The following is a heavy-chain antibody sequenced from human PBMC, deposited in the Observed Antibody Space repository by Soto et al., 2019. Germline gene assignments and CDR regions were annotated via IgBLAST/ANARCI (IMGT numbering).Heavy chain of an antibody. CDR2: IYYSGNT. J-gene: IGHJ5*02. Sequence: SETLSLTCTVSGGSISSFYWSWIRQPPGKGLEWIGYIYYSGNTNYNPSLKSRVTIAVDTSKNQFSLKLSSVTAADTAVYYCARDLGYCSSTSCYPYFDPWGQGTLVTVSS. CDR1: GGSISSFY. D-gene: IGHD2-2*01. CDR3: ARDLGYCSSTSCYPYFDP. V-gene: IGHV4-59*12.